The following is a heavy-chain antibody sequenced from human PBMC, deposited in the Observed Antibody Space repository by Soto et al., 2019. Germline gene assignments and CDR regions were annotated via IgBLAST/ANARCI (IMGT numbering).Heavy chain of an antibody. CDR2: IYYSGST. J-gene: IGHJ5*02. D-gene: IGHD6-13*01. Sequence: QVQLQESCPGLVKPSQTLSLTCTVSGGSISSGGYYWSWIRQHTGKGLEWIGYIYYSGSTYYNPSLKSRVTISVDTSKNQFALKLSSVTAADTAVYYCARGSSWEGWFDPWGQGTLVTVSS. CDR3: ARGSSWEGWFDP. CDR1: GGSISSGGYY. V-gene: IGHV4-31*03.